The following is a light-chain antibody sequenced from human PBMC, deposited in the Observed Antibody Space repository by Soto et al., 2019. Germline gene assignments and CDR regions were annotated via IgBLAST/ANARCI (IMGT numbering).Light chain of an antibody. CDR1: QTISSW. CDR2: KAS. V-gene: IGKV1-5*03. CDR3: QQYYSYPWT. J-gene: IGKJ1*01. Sequence: IHLTQSPSTLAAAVGDRVNITCRASQTISSWLAWYQQKPGKAPKGLIYKASTLESGVPSRFSGSGSGTEFTLTISSLQPDDFATYYCQQYYSYPWTFGQGTKVDIK.